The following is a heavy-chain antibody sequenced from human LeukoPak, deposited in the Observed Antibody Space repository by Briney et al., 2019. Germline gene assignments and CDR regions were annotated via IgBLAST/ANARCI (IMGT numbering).Heavy chain of an antibody. CDR3: ARESSITMVRGVMGWFDS. Sequence: SQTLSLTCTVSGGSISSGSYYWSWIRQPAGKGLEWIGRIHTSGSTNYNPSLKSRVTISVDTSKNQFSLKLSSVTAADTAVYYCARESSITMVRGVMGWFDSWGQGTLVTVSS. CDR1: GGSISSGSYY. V-gene: IGHV4-61*02. CDR2: IHTSGST. J-gene: IGHJ5*01. D-gene: IGHD3-10*01.